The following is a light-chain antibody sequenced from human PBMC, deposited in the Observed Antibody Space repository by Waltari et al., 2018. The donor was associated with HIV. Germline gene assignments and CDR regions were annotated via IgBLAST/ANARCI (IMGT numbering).Light chain of an antibody. CDR1: SSNIGAGYD. CDR3: QSFDTSLSGSRV. CDR2: GNT. V-gene: IGLV1-40*01. J-gene: IGLJ2*01. Sequence: QSVLTQPPSVSGAPGQRVTVSCAGSSSNIGAGYDVPWYQQFPGAAPKLLIYGNTNRPSGVADRFSGSKSGTSASLAITGLQAEDEAFYYCQSFDTSLSGSRVFGGGTKVTV.